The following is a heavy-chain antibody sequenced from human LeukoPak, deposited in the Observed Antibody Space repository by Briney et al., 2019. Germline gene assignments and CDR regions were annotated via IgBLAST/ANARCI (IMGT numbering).Heavy chain of an antibody. CDR3: AKVASSRWYQDFDY. CDR1: GFTFNNYA. CDR2: ISDSGDA. J-gene: IGHJ4*02. D-gene: IGHD6-13*01. Sequence: PGGSLRLSCAASGFTFNNYAMSWVRQAPGKGLEWVSLISDSGDAYYAGSVKGRFTISRDNSKNALYLQMNSLRAEDTAVYYCAKVASSRWYQDFDYWGQGTLVTVSS. V-gene: IGHV3-23*01.